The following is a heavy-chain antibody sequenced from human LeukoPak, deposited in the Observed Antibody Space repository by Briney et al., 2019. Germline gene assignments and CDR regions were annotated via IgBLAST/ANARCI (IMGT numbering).Heavy chain of an antibody. J-gene: IGHJ3*02. CDR3: ARQGATRRRHDAFDI. CDR1: GYRFTDYW. D-gene: IGHD1-26*01. Sequence: ASVKISCKGSGYRFTDYWIAWVRQLPGKGLELMGIINPHDSETRYRPSFQAQVTISADKSINTAYLQWSSLKASDTAMYYCARQGATRRRHDAFDIWGQGPMVTVSS. CDR2: INPHDSET. V-gene: IGHV5-51*01.